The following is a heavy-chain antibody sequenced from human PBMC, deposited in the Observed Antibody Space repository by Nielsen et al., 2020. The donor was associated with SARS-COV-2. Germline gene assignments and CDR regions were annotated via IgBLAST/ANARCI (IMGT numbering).Heavy chain of an antibody. CDR1: GFTFSSYS. CDR2: ISSSSSYI. V-gene: IGHV3-21*01. J-gene: IGHJ4*02. CDR3: ARDLRSGSRGYYFDY. D-gene: IGHD1-26*01. Sequence: GKSLKISCAASGFTFSSYSMNWVRQAPGKGLEWVSSISSSSSYIYYADSVKGRFTISRDNAKNSLYLQMNSLRAEDTAVYYCARDLRSGSRGYYFDYWGQGTLVTVSS.